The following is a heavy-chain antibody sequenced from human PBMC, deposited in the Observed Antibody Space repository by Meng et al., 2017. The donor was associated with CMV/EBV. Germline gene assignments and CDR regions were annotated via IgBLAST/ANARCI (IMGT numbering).Heavy chain of an antibody. V-gene: IGHV4-59*01. Sequence: SETLSLTCTVSGGPISSYYWSWIRQPPGKGLEWIGYIYYSGSTNYNPSRKSRVAMSVDTSKNQFSLKLRSVTAADTAVYYCARVGGHYDFWSGYAQLGYFDYWGQGTLVTVSS. CDR1: GGPISSYY. D-gene: IGHD3-3*01. CDR3: ARVGGHYDFWSGYAQLGYFDY. CDR2: IYYSGST. J-gene: IGHJ4*02.